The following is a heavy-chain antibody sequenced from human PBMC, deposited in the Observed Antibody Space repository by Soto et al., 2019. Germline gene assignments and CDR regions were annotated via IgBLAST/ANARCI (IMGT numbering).Heavy chain of an antibody. J-gene: IGHJ6*01. CDR1: GFTFSNCG. V-gene: IGHV3-48*02. Sequence: SLRLSCAASGFTFSNCGMNWVRQTPGKGLEWVSYISDSGATKHYADSVKGRFTISRDNGKDSLYLQMNRLRDEDTAVYFCARCSRNSCYSYGVDVWGQGATVIVSS. CDR2: ISDSGATK. D-gene: IGHD2-15*01. CDR3: ARCSRNSCYSYGVDV.